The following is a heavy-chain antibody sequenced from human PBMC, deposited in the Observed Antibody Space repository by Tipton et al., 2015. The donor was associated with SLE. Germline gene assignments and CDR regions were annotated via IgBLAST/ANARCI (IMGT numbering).Heavy chain of an antibody. V-gene: IGHV3-48*03. Sequence: SLRLSCAASGFSVSNYEMNWVRQAPGKGLEWVSYISGSGGNIQYADSVKGRFTISRDNAKNSLYLQMNGLRAEDTAVYYCARVVRDLIASTYYIDVWGKGSTVTVSS. J-gene: IGHJ6*03. CDR2: ISGSGGNI. D-gene: IGHD2-21*01. CDR3: ARVVRDLIASTYYIDV. CDR1: GFSVSNYE.